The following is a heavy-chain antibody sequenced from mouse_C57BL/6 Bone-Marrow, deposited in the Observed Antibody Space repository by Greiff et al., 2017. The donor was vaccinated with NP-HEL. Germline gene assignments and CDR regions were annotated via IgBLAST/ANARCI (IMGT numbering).Heavy chain of an antibody. CDR3: ARGGYFDY. CDR2: INPGSGGT. J-gene: IGHJ2*01. V-gene: IGHV1-54*01. Sequence: VQLQQSGAELVRPGTSVKVSCKASGYAFTNYLIEWVKQRPGQGLEWIGVINPGSGGTNYNEKFKGKATLTADKSSSTAYMQLSSLTSEDSAVYCCARGGYFDYWGQGTTLTVSS. CDR1: GYAFTNYL.